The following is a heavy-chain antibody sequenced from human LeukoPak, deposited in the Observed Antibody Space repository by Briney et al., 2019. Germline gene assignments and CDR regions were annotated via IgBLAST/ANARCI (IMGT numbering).Heavy chain of an antibody. CDR1: GFIFSNYA. CDR3: AKDLVTGSLDY. J-gene: IGHJ4*02. D-gene: IGHD3-10*01. V-gene: IGHV3-23*01. CDR2: FSGSGGYV. Sequence: TGGSLRLSCAASGFIFSNYAMSWVRQAPGKGLEWVSSFSGSGGYVYYADSVKGRFTISRDTSKNTLYLQRNSLRAEDTAIYYCAKDLVTGSLDYWGQGTLVTVSS.